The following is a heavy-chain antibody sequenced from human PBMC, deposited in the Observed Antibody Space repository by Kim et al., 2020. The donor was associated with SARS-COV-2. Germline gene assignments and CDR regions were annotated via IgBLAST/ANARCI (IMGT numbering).Heavy chain of an antibody. CDR3: ARRKIMITFGGVIVHDAFDI. CDR1: GYSFTSYW. D-gene: IGHD3-16*02. Sequence: GESLKISCKGSGYSFTSYWISWVCQMPGKGLEWMGRIDPSDSYTNYSPSFQGHVTISADKSISTAYLQWSSLKASDTAMYYCARRKIMITFGGVIVHDAFDIWGQGTMVTVSS. V-gene: IGHV5-10-1*01. CDR2: IDPSDSYT. J-gene: IGHJ3*02.